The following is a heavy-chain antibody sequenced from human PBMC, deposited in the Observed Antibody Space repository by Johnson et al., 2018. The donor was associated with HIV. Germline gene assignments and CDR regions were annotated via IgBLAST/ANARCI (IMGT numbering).Heavy chain of an antibody. Sequence: QVQLVESGGGLVQPGRSLRLSCAASGFTFSSYGMHWVRQAPGKGLEWVSLIWYDGSNKYYADSVKGRFTISRDNSKNTLYLQMNSLRAEDTAVYYCAREVGGDIVVVPAAPGAFDIWGQGTMVTVSS. CDR1: GFTFSSYG. CDR3: AREVGGDIVVVPAAPGAFDI. D-gene: IGHD2-2*01. J-gene: IGHJ3*02. CDR2: IWYDGSNK. V-gene: IGHV3-30*19.